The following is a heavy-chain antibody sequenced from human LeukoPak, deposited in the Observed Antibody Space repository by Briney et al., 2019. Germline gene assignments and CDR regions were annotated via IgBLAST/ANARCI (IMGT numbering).Heavy chain of an antibody. D-gene: IGHD3-22*01. CDR1: GYTFTSYY. CDR2: FDPEDGET. V-gene: IGHV1-24*01. J-gene: IGHJ4*02. Sequence: ASVKVSCKASGYTFTSYYMHWVRQAPGKGLEWMGGFDPEDGETIYAQKFQGRVTMTEDTSTDTAYMELSSLRSEDTAVYYCATAERDYYDSSGPFDYWGQGTLVTVSS. CDR3: ATAERDYYDSSGPFDY.